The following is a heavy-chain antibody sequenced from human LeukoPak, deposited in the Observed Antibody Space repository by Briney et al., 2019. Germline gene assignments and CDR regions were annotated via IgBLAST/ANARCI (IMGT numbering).Heavy chain of an antibody. J-gene: IGHJ3*02. D-gene: IGHD3-22*01. V-gene: IGHV4-4*07. CDR1: GGSISSYY. CDR3: ARGGSYDSSGYFDAFDI. CDR2: IYTSGST. Sequence: SETLSLTCTVSGGSISSYYWSWIRHPAGKGLEWIARIYTSGSTNYNPSLKSRVTMSVDTSKRQFSMKLSYVTAADTAVYYCARGGSYDSSGYFDAFDIWGQGTMVTVSS.